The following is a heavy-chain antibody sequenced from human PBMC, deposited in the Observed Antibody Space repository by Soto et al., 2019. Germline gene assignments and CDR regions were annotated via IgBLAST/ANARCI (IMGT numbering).Heavy chain of an antibody. CDR2: ISTYNGNT. CDR3: ARGGAHYFDSSGHDFDY. CDR1: GYIFISYG. Sequence: ASVKVSCKTSGYIFISYGFSWVRQAPGQGPEWMGWISTYNGNTNYAQNLQGRVTMTTDTSTSTVYMELRSLRSDDTAVYYCARGGAHYFDSSGHDFDYWGQ. J-gene: IGHJ4*01. V-gene: IGHV1-18*01. D-gene: IGHD3-22*01.